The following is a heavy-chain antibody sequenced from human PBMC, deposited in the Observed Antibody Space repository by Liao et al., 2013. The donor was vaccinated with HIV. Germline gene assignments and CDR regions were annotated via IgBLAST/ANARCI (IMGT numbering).Heavy chain of an antibody. CDR3: ARVTVVVTARYSDY. CDR1: GGSISSYY. J-gene: IGHJ4*02. V-gene: IGHV4-4*07. Sequence: QVQLQESGPGLVKPSETLSLTCTVTGGSISSYYWSWIRQPAGKGLEWIGRIYTGGSTNYSPSLKSRVTIFIDTSKNHFSLNLSSVTAADTAVYYCARVTVVVTARYSDYWGQGTLVTVSS. D-gene: IGHD2-21*02. CDR2: IYTGGST.